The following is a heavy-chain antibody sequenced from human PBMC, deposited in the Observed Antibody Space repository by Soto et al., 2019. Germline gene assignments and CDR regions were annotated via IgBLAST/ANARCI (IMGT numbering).Heavy chain of an antibody. CDR1: GGSISSYY. J-gene: IGHJ4*02. V-gene: IGHV4-59*08. CDR2: IYYSGST. D-gene: IGHD3-3*01. Sequence: SETLSLTCTVSGGSISSYYWSWIRQPPGKGLEWIGYIYYSGSTNYNPSLKSRVTISVDTSKNQFSLKLSSVTAADTAVYYCARYYDFWSGYYDYWGQGTLVTVSS. CDR3: ARYYDFWSGYYDY.